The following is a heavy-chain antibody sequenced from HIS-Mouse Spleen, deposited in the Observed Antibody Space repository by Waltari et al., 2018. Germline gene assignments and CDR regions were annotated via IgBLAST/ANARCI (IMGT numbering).Heavy chain of an antibody. V-gene: IGHV4-39*07. CDR3: AREIPYSSSWYDWYFDL. Sequence: QLQLQESCPGLVKPSESLSRTCPVSGGSLGSSSYSWGWIRQPPGKALEWIGSIYYSGSTYYNPSLKSRVTISVDTSKNQFSLKLSSVTAADTAVYYCAREIPYSSSWYDWYFDLWGRGTLVTVSS. CDR1: GGSLGSSSYS. J-gene: IGHJ2*01. D-gene: IGHD6-13*01. CDR2: IYYSGST.